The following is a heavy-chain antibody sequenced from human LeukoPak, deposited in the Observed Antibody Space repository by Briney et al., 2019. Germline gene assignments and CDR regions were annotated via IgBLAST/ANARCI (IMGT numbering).Heavy chain of an antibody. J-gene: IGHJ4*02. V-gene: IGHV4-34*01. CDR1: GGSFSGYY. D-gene: IGHD3-3*02. CDR3: ARKLIRGRYSDY. CDR2: INHSGST. Sequence: SETLSLTCAVYGGSFSGYYWSWIRQPPGKGLEWIGEINHSGSTNHNPSLKSRVTISVDTSKNQFSLKLSSVTAADTAVYYCARKLIRGRYSDYWGQGTLVTVSS.